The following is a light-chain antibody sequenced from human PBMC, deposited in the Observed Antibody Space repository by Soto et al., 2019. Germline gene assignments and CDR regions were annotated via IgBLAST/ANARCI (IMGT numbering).Light chain of an antibody. V-gene: IGKV1-5*03. Sequence: DIQMTQSPSTLSASVGDRVTITCRASQSISSWLAWYQQKPGKAPKLLIYKASSLESGVPSRFSGSGSGTEFTLTISSLQPYDFATYYCQQYNSYSPTWTFGQGTKVDIK. CDR3: QQYNSYSPTWT. CDR2: KAS. J-gene: IGKJ1*01. CDR1: QSISSW.